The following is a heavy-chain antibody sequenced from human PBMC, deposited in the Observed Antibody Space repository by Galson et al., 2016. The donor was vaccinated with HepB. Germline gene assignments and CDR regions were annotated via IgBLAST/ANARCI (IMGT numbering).Heavy chain of an antibody. CDR1: GFAFRTYS. V-gene: IGHV3-48*02. CDR3: ARDDYFRLGY. D-gene: IGHD3-16*01. CDR2: ITSSSDTM. Sequence: SLRLSCAASGFAFRTYSMNWVRQTPGKGLVWIAWITSSSDTMYYADSVKGRFTISRDNAKNSLYLEMNSLRDEDTAVYYCARDDYFRLGYWGQGTLVTVSS. J-gene: IGHJ4*02.